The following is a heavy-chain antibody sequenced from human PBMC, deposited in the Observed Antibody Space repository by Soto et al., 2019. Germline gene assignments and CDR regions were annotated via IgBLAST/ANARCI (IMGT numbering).Heavy chain of an antibody. J-gene: IGHJ3*02. CDR1: GGSISSGGYY. CDR2: IYYSGST. CDR3: ASSDYVWGSYRLYDAFDI. V-gene: IGHV4-31*03. D-gene: IGHD3-16*02. Sequence: TLSLTCPVSGGSISSGGYYWSWIRQHPGKGLEWSGYIYYSGSTYYNPSLKSRVTISVDTSKNQFSLKLSSVTAADTAVYYCASSDYVWGSYRLYDAFDIWGQGTTVTV.